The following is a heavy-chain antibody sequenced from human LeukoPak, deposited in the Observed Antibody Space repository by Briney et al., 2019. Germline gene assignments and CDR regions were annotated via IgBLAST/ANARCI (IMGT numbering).Heavy chain of an antibody. V-gene: IGHV3-21*01. CDR3: ARDASLSQPGGFDY. CDR2: I. J-gene: IGHJ4*02. D-gene: IGHD6-13*01. Sequence: GGSLRLSCAGSGFTFSRYSMNWVRQAPGKGLEWVSTIDSVKGRFTISRDNAKNSLSLQMNSLGAEDTAVYYCARDASLSQPGGFDYWGQGTLVTVSS. CDR1: GFTFSRYS.